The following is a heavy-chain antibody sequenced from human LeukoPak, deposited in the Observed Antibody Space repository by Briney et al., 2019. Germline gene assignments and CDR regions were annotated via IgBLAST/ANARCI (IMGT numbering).Heavy chain of an antibody. J-gene: IGHJ4*02. Sequence: GGSLRLSCAASGFTFSSYGMNWVRQAPGKGLEWVSYISSSSTIYYADSVKGRFTISRDNAKNSLYLQMNSLRDEDTAVYYCARMKRGWSFDYWGQGTLVTVSS. CDR3: ARMKRGWSFDY. D-gene: IGHD6-19*01. V-gene: IGHV3-48*02. CDR1: GFTFSSYG. CDR2: ISSSSTI.